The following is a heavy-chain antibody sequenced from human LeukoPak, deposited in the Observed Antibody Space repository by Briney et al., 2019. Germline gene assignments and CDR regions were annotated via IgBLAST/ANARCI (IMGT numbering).Heavy chain of an antibody. V-gene: IGHV1-2*02. CDR1: GYTFTGYY. CDR3: ARDRGYSYGSTNWFDP. CDR2: INPSSGGT. D-gene: IGHD5-18*01. Sequence: ASVKVSRKASGYTFTGYYMHWVRQAPGQGLEWMGWINPSSGGTNYAQKFQGRVTMTRDTSISTAYMELSRLRSDDTAVYYCARDRGYSYGSTNWFDPWGQGTLVTVSS. J-gene: IGHJ5*02.